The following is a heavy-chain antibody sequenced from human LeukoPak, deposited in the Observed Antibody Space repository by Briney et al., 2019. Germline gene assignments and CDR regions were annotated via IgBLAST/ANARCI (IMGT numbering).Heavy chain of an antibody. CDR2: SKGTSDRGTT. D-gene: IGHD4-23*01. V-gene: IGHV3-15*01. Sequence: GGSLRLSCAASGFTFSNAWMSWVRQAPGKGLEWVCGSKGTSDRGTTDYAPPVKGRFTISRDDSKNTLSLQMNSLKTEDTAVYYCATSGRRWDYFECWGQGFLVSVFS. CDR1: GFTFSNAW. J-gene: IGHJ4*02. CDR3: ATSGRRWDYFEC.